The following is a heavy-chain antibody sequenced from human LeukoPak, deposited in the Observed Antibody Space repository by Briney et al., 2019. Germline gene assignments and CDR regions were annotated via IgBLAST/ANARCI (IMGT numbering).Heavy chain of an antibody. V-gene: IGHV1-8*01. CDR3: ARGSGGSDY. Sequence: ASVKVSCKASGYTFTSYDINWVRQPTGQGLEWMGWMNPNNGSTGYAQKSQYRVTLPSRPSIRTAYLELSRLRSEDTAVYYCARGSGGSDYWGQGTLVTVSS. J-gene: IGHJ4*02. D-gene: IGHD1-26*01. CDR2: MNPNNGST. CDR1: GYTFTSYD.